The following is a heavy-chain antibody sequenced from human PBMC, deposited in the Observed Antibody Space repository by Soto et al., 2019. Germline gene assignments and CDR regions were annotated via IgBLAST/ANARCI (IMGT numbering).Heavy chain of an antibody. CDR1: GFTFSSYA. Sequence: PGGSLRLSCAASGFTFSSYAMSWVRQAPVKGLEWVSAISGSGGSTYYADSVKGRFTISRDNSKNTLYLQMNSLRADDTAIYYCTRVLLGGYYGSDFDFWGQGTQVTVSS. D-gene: IGHD1-26*01. CDR3: TRVLLGGYYGSDFDF. CDR2: ISGSGGST. J-gene: IGHJ4*02. V-gene: IGHV3-23*01.